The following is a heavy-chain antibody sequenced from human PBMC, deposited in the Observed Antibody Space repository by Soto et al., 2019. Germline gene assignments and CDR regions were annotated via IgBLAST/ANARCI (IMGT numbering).Heavy chain of an antibody. D-gene: IGHD6-13*01. J-gene: IGHJ6*02. CDR2: ISAYNGNT. CDR3: ARERGYSRSGWYYGMDV. V-gene: IGHV1-18*04. Sequence: ASVKVSCKASGYTFTSYGISWVRQAPGQGLEWMGWISAYNGNTNYAQKLQGRVTMTTDTSTSTAYMELSSLRSDDTAVYYCARERGYSRSGWYYGMDVWGQGTTVTVSS. CDR1: GYTFTSYG.